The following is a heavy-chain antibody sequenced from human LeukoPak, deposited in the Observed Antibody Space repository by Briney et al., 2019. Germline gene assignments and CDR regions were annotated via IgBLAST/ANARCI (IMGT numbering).Heavy chain of an antibody. Sequence: PGGSLRLSCAASGFTFSSYEMNWVRQAPGKGLEWVSYISSSGSTIYYADSVKGRFTISRDNAKNSLYLQMNSLRAEDTAVYYCARGGVCSSTSCYRRHFDYWGQGTLVTVYS. J-gene: IGHJ4*02. V-gene: IGHV3-48*03. CDR1: GFTFSSYE. CDR3: ARGGVCSSTSCYRRHFDY. D-gene: IGHD2-2*01. CDR2: ISSSGSTI.